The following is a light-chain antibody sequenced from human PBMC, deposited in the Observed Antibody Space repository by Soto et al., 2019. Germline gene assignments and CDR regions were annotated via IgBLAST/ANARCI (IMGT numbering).Light chain of an antibody. Sequence: EIVLTQSPATLSLSPGETATLSCRSSQSVSYYLAWYQQKPGQAPRLLIYDASNRATGIPARFSDSGSGTDFTLTISSLEPEDNAVYYCQERGNWPVLTFGGGTKVEIK. J-gene: IGKJ4*01. CDR1: QSVSYY. CDR3: QERGNWPVLT. CDR2: DAS. V-gene: IGKV3-11*01.